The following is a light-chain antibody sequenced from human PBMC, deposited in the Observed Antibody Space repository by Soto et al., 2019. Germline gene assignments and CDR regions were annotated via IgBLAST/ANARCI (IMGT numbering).Light chain of an antibody. CDR1: SSDVGRYSY. CDR3: CSYAGTYKVL. Sequence: QSVLTQPRSVSGSPGQSVSISCTGTSSDVGRYSYVSWYQQHPGKAPKLMIYDVSERPSGVPDRFSGSKSGNTASLTISGLQAEDEADYYCCSYAGTYKVLFGNGTKLTV. V-gene: IGLV2-11*01. CDR2: DVS. J-gene: IGLJ1*01.